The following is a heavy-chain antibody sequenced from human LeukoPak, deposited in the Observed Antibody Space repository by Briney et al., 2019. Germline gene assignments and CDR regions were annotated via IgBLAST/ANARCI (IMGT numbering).Heavy chain of an antibody. Sequence: GGSLRLSCAASGFTFSDYYMSWIRQAPGKGLERVSYISSSSSYTNYADSVKGRFTISRDNAKNSLYLQMNSLRDEDTAVYYCARTTGYYYYFDYWGQGTLVTVSS. CDR3: ARTTGYYYYFDY. J-gene: IGHJ4*02. CDR2: ISSSSSYT. CDR1: GFTFSDYY. D-gene: IGHD3-9*01. V-gene: IGHV3-11*06.